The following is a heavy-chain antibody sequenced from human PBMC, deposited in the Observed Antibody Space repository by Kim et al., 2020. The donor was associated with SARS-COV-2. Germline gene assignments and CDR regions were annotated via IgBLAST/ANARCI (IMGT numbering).Heavy chain of an antibody. V-gene: IGHV7-4-1*02. CDR3: ARALAAALGSDAFDI. J-gene: IGHJ3*02. D-gene: IGHD6-13*01. Sequence: QGFTGRFVFSLDTSVSTAYLQISSLKAEDTAVYYCARALAAALGSDAFDIWGQGTMVTVSS.